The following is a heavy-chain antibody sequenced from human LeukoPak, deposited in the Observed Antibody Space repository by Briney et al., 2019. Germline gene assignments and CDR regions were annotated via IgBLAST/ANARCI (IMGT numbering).Heavy chain of an antibody. D-gene: IGHD4-17*01. CDR1: GYTFTSYG. J-gene: IGHJ6*02. V-gene: IGHV1-18*01. Sequence: ASVKVSCKASGYTFTSYGISWVRQAPGQGLEWMGWISAYNGNTNYAQKLQGRVTMTTDTSTSTAYMELRSLRSEDTAVYYCARDYGDYVEYYYGMDVWGQGTTVTVSS. CDR3: ARDYGDYVEYYYGMDV. CDR2: ISAYNGNT.